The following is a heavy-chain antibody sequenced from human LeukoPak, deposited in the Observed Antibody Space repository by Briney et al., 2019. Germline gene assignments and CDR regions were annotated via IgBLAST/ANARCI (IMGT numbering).Heavy chain of an antibody. Sequence: GGSLRLSCAASGFTFSSYAMSWVRQAPGKGLEWVANIKQDGSEKYYVDSVKGRFTISRDNAKNSLYLLMNSLRAEDTAVYYCAREDYGDYVAFDIWGQGTMVTVSS. CDR2: IKQDGSEK. V-gene: IGHV3-7*01. CDR3: AREDYGDYVAFDI. CDR1: GFTFSSYA. D-gene: IGHD4-17*01. J-gene: IGHJ3*02.